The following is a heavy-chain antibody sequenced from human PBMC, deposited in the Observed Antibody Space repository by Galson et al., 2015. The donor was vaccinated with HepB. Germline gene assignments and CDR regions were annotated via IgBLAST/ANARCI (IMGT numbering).Heavy chain of an antibody. CDR3: AKDSNHAGMTTVTTGPDY. D-gene: IGHD4-17*01. Sequence: SLRLSCAASGFTFSTYAMSWVRQAPGKGLEWVSAVSGSGGYTFYADSVKGRFTISRDNSKNTLHLQMNSLRAEDTAVYYCAKDSNHAGMTTVTTGPDYWGQGTLVTVSS. CDR2: VSGSGGYT. CDR1: GFTFSTYA. J-gene: IGHJ4*02. V-gene: IGHV3-23*01.